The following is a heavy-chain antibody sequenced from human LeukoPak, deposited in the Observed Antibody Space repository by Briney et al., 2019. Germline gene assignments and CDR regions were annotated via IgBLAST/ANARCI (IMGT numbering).Heavy chain of an antibody. V-gene: IGHV1-2*02. CDR1: GYTFTGYY. Sequence: ASVKVSCTASGYTFTGYYMHWVRQAPGQGLEWMGWINPNSGGTNYAQKFQGRVTMTRDTSIRTAYMELSRLRSDDTAVYYCARGPHPYYGSGSPLDYWGQGTLVTVSS. J-gene: IGHJ4*02. CDR2: INPNSGGT. D-gene: IGHD3-10*01. CDR3: ARGPHPYYGSGSPLDY.